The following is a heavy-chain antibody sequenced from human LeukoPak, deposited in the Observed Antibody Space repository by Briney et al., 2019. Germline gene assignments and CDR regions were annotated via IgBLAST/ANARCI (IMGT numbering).Heavy chain of an antibody. J-gene: IGHJ4*02. CDR2: ISYDGSNK. CDR3: ANAGGVDTAMGTGYFDY. D-gene: IGHD5-18*01. Sequence: PGRSLRLSCAASGFTFSSYGMHWVRQAPGKGLEWVAVISYDGSNKYYADSVKGRFTISRDNSKNTLYLQMNSLRAEDTAVYYCANAGGVDTAMGTGYFDYWGQGTLVTVSS. V-gene: IGHV3-30*18. CDR1: GFTFSSYG.